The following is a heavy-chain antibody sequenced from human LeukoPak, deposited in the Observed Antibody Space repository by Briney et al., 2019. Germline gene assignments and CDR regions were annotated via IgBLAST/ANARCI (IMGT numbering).Heavy chain of an antibody. J-gene: IGHJ4*02. CDR2: ISRGGNSK. CDR1: GFRFSDYY. Sequence: GGSLRLSCAASGFRFSDYYMGWIRQAPGKGLEWVSSISRGGNSKYSADSVKGRFTISRDNAKNSLDLQMDSLRPDDTAVYYCARDQFLDSWGQGTLVTVSS. CDR3: ARDQFLDS. V-gene: IGHV3-11*01.